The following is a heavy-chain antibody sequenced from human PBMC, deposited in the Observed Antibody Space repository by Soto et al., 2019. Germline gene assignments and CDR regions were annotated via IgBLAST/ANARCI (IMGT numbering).Heavy chain of an antibody. V-gene: IGHV3-30-3*01. D-gene: IGHD3-22*01. CDR2: ISYDGSNK. Sequence: QVQLVESGGGVVQPGRSLRLSCAASGFTFSSYAMHWVRQAPGKGLEWVAVISYDGSNKYYADSVKGRFTISRDNSKNTLXXQXNXXRAEDTAVYYCARDLAYYYDCSGYYTLSYYYGMDVWGQGTTVTVSS. CDR1: GFTFSSYA. CDR3: ARDLAYYYDCSGYYTLSYYYGMDV. J-gene: IGHJ6*02.